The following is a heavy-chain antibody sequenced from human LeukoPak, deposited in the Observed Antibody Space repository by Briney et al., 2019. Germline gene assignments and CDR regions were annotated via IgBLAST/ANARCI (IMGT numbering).Heavy chain of an antibody. V-gene: IGHV3-53*05. Sequence: GGSLRLSCAASGFTVRSHRLIWVRQAPGKGLEWVSVIYNTGSTYYADSVMGRFIISRDISKNTLYLQINGLRPDDTALYYCATDPGLRWSFDFWGQGTLVIISS. CDR3: ATDPGLRWSFDF. J-gene: IGHJ4*02. CDR1: GFTVRSHR. D-gene: IGHD4-23*01. CDR2: IYNTGST.